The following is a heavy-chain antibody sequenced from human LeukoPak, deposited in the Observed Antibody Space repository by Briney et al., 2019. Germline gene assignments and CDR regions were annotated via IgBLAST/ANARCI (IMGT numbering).Heavy chain of an antibody. CDR3: ARQYSGYDGHYYYYYMDV. V-gene: IGHV4-61*02. J-gene: IGHJ6*03. CDR1: GGSIGSGSYY. CDR2: IYTSGST. D-gene: IGHD5-12*01. Sequence: SETLSLTCTVSGGSIGSGSYYWSWIRQPAGKGLEWIGRIYTSGSTNYNPSLKSRVTISVDTSKNQFSLKLSSVTAADTAVYYCARQYSGYDGHYYYYYMDVWGKGTTVTVSS.